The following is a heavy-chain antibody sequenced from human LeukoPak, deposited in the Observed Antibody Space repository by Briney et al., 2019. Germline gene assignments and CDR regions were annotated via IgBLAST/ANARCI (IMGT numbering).Heavy chain of an antibody. D-gene: IGHD5-12*01. CDR3: ARGPEWLRSYDY. V-gene: IGHV4-34*01. Sequence: SETLSLTCAVYGGSFSGYYWSWIRQPPGKGLEWIGEINHSGSTNYNPSLKSRVTISVDTSKNQFSLKLSSVTAADTAVYYCARGPEWLRSYDYWGQGTLVTVPS. CDR2: INHSGST. J-gene: IGHJ4*02. CDR1: GGSFSGYY.